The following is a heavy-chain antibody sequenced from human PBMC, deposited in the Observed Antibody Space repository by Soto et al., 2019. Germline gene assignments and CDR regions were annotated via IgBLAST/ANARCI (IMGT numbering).Heavy chain of an antibody. CDR1: GGSVSNKTYY. V-gene: IGHV4-61*01. J-gene: IGHJ4*02. Sequence: KLPEPLSLTCSVSGGSVSNKTYYWSWIRQPPGKRLEWIGYVYYSGTTNYNPSLKSRVTISVDLSKNQFSLRLSSVTTADTALYYCARTTAVPNTLRSRYFFDYWGQGTLVTVSS. D-gene: IGHD4-17*01. CDR2: VYYSGTT. CDR3: ARTTAVPNTLRSRYFFDY.